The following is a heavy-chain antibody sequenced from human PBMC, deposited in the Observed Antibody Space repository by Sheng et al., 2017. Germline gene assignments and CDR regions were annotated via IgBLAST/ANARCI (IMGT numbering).Heavy chain of an antibody. D-gene: IGHD2-8*01. CDR2: IIPILGIA. J-gene: IGHJ6*03. CDR3: ARGRPILMVYGVRDARDYYYYMDV. Sequence: QVQLVQSGAEVKKPGSSVKVSCKASGGTFSSYAISWVRQAPGQGLEWMGGIIPILGIANYAQKFQGRVTITADKSTSTAYMELSSLRSEDTAVYYCARGRPILMVYGVRDARDYYYYMDVWGKGTTVTVSS. CDR1: GGTFSSYA. V-gene: IGHV1-69*04.